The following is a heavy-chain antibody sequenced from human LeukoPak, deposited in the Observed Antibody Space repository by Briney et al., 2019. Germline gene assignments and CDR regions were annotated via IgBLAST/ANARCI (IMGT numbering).Heavy chain of an antibody. CDR2: INPTGYTT. CDR1: GYTFTSYY. D-gene: IGHD1-7*01. J-gene: IGHJ4*02. V-gene: IGHV1-46*01. CDR3: ARDRGWAGGTTSYYFDY. Sequence: ASVKVSCKASGYTFTSYYLHWVRQAPGQGLEWMGIINPTGYTTSYAQKFQGGVTMTRDTSTSTVYMELSSLRSEDTAVYYCARDRGWAGGTTSYYFDYWGQGTLVTVSS.